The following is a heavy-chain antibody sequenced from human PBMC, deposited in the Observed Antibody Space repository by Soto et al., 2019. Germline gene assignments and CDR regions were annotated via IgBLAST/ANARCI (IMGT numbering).Heavy chain of an antibody. J-gene: IGHJ5*02. CDR2: IFYSGST. CDR3: ARVRGSSWPKYNWFDP. D-gene: IGHD6-13*01. Sequence: PSETLSLTCTVSGGSISSSSYYWGWIRQPPGKGLEWIGSIFYSGSTYYNPSLKSRVTISVDTSKNQFSLKLSSVTAADTAVYYCARVRGSSWPKYNWFDPWGQGTLVTVSS. CDR1: GGSISSSSYY. V-gene: IGHV4-39*07.